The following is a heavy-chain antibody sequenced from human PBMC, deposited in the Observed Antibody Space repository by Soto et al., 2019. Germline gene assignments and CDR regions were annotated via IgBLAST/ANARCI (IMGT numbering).Heavy chain of an antibody. J-gene: IGHJ4*02. D-gene: IGHD1-26*01. CDR2: ISNDGNDE. V-gene: IGHV3-30*18. Sequence: QVQVVESGGGVVQPGRSLRLSCEASGFTFSNYGMHWVRQAPGKGLEWVAVISNDGNDEYYIDSVKGRFTISRDNSKNTLYLQMNPLNTEDTAMYYCAKDIKNGRNHLGADWWGRGTVVTVSS. CDR3: AKDIKNGRNHLGADW. CDR1: GFTFSNYG.